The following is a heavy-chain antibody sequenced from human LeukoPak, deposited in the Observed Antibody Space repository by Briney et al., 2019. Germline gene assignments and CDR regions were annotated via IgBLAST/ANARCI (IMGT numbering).Heavy chain of an antibody. CDR1: GFTFSSYW. Sequence: GGCLRLSCAASGFTFSSYWMSWVRQAPGKGLEWVANIKQDGSEKYYVDSVKGRFTISRDNAKNSLYLQMNSLRAEDTAVYYCARVLGGYSYGFDYWGQGTLVTVSS. V-gene: IGHV3-7*03. D-gene: IGHD5-18*01. CDR3: ARVLGGYSYGFDY. CDR2: IKQDGSEK. J-gene: IGHJ4*02.